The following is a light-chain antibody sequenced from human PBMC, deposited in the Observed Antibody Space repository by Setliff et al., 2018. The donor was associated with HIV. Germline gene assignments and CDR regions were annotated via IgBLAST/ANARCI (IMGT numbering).Light chain of an antibody. CDR3: SSYATSSIPYV. CDR1: SSDVGGYHY. Sequence: QSALTQPASVSGSPGQSITISCTGTSSDVGGYHYVSWYQQHPGEAPKLMIYDVSIRPSGVSNRFSGAKSGNTASLTISGLQAEDEAKYYCSSYATSSIPYVFGTGTKVTVL. J-gene: IGLJ1*01. CDR2: DVS. V-gene: IGLV2-14*03.